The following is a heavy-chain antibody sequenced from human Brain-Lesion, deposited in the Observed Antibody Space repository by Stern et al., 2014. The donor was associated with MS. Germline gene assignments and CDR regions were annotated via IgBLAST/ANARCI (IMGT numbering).Heavy chain of an antibody. D-gene: IGHD3-3*01. J-gene: IGHJ6*02. Sequence: QDQLVQSGAEVKKPGASVKVSCKTSGYIFTGYYIHWVRQAPGQGLEWMAWINPNTGGTKSAQKFQGRVTMSRDTSISTAYVELSSLTSDDTAVYYCARDQRGITIFGVVTDYYYLGMDVWGQGTTVNVSS. CDR1: GYIFTGYY. V-gene: IGHV1-2*02. CDR3: ARDQRGITIFGVVTDYYYLGMDV. CDR2: INPNTGGT.